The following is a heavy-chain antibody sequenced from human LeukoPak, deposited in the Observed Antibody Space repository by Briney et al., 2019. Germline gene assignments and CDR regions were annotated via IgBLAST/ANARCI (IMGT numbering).Heavy chain of an antibody. V-gene: IGHV3-33*01. CDR3: ARDSLRYCSGGSCPIEYFQH. J-gene: IGHJ1*01. CDR2: IWYDGSNK. D-gene: IGHD2-15*01. CDR1: GFTFSSYG. Sequence: GRSLRLSCAASGFTFSSYGMHWVRQAPGKGLEWVAVIWYDGSNKYYADSVKGRFTISRDNSKNTLYLQMNSLGAEDTAVYYCARDSLRYCSGGSCPIEYFQHWGQGTLVTVSS.